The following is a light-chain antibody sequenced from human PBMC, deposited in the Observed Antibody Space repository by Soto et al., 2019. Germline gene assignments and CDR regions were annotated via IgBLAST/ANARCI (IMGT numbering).Light chain of an antibody. J-gene: IGKJ2*01. V-gene: IGKV1-39*01. CDR1: QSISTY. CDR3: QESYSTPYT. Sequence: DIQMTQSPSSLSASLGDRVTITCRASQSISTYLNWYQQKPGKAPKLLIYAASSLQSGVPSRFSGSGSGTDFTLTISSLQPDDFDTYFCQESYSTPYTFGLGTKVDIK. CDR2: AAS.